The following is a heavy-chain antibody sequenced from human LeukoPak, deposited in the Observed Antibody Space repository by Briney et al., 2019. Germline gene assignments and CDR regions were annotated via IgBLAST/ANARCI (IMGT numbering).Heavy chain of an antibody. CDR3: ASDLYYYDSSGYYYYPSYYYYYMDV. J-gene: IGHJ6*03. Sequence: GGSLRLSCAASGFTFSSYSMNWVRQAPGKGLEWVSSISSSSSYIYYADSVKGRFTISRDNAKNSLYLQMNSLRAEDTAVYYCASDLYYYDSSGYYYYPSYYYYYMDVWGKGTTVTVSS. CDR1: GFTFSSYS. V-gene: IGHV3-21*01. D-gene: IGHD3-22*01. CDR2: ISSSSSYI.